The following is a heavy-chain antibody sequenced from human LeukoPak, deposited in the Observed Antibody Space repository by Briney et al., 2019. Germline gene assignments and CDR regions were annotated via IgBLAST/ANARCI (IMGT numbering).Heavy chain of an antibody. V-gene: IGHV1-2*06. CDR1: GGTFSSYA. Sequence: ASVKVSCKASGGTFSSYAISWVRQAPGQGLEWMGRINPNSGDSNYAQKFQGRVTMTRDTSISTAYMELSRLRSDDTAVYYCARGRSDSSGNYWYDYWGQGTLVTVSA. D-gene: IGHD1-26*01. CDR2: INPNSGDS. J-gene: IGHJ4*02. CDR3: ARGRSDSSGNYWYDY.